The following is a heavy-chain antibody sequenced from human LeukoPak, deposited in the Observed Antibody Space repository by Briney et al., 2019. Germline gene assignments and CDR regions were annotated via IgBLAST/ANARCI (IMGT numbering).Heavy chain of an antibody. V-gene: IGHV3-23*01. CDR2: ISEGVGNT. D-gene: IGHD4-17*01. CDR1: GFTFTNYA. CDR3: AKREKGTTGRFFDY. J-gene: IGHJ4*02. Sequence: GGSLRLSCAASGFTFTNYAMTWVRQAPGKGLEWVSGISEGVGNTYYADSVKDRFTISRDHSKNTLYLQMNSLRAEDTALYYCAKREKGTTGRFFDYWGRGTLVTVSS.